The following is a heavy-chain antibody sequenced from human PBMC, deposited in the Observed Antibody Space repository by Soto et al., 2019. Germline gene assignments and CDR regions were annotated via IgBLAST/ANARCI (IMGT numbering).Heavy chain of an antibody. CDR3: ASHPHPDAAALIHN. J-gene: IGHJ4*02. V-gene: IGHV4-39*01. Sequence: QLQLQESGPGLVKPSETLSLTCTVSGGSVISSDYYWDWIRLPPGKGLEWIGSIHYTGSTYYHPSPKSRLTISGHISKNQFSLNLTSVTAADTAVYSSASHPHPDAAALIHNWGQGTLVTVSS. D-gene: IGHD3-16*01. CDR2: IHYTGST. CDR1: GGSVISSDYY.